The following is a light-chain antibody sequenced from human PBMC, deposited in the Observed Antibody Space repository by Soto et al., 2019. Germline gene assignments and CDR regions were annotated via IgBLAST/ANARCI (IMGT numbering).Light chain of an antibody. V-gene: IGKV3-15*01. CDR2: GAS. J-gene: IGKJ2*01. CDR3: QQYNNWPPMYT. CDR1: QTIGRAY. Sequence: EIVMTQSPASLSVSPGYTATLSFRSGQTIGRAYLAWYQQKPGQAPRLLIYGASTRATGLPARFSGSGSGTEFTLTISNLQSEDFAVYYCQQYNNWPPMYTFGQGTKVDI.